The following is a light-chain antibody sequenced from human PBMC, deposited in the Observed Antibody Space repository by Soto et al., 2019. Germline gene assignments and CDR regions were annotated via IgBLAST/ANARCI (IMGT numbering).Light chain of an antibody. V-gene: IGLV1-44*01. CDR2: STD. CDR1: SPNIGSNT. Sequence: QSVLTQPPSASGTPGQRVTISCSGTSPNIGSNTVNWYQQLPGAAPKLLVYSTDQRPSGVPDRFSGSKSGTSASLAISGLQAEDGADYSCAAWDDKLNGLVFGGGTQLTVL. J-gene: IGLJ7*01. CDR3: AAWDDKLNGLV.